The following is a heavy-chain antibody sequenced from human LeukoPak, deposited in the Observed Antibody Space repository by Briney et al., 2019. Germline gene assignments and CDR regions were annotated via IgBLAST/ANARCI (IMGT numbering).Heavy chain of an antibody. J-gene: IGHJ6*02. CDR1: GFTFSSYA. D-gene: IGHD3-9*01. CDR2: ISGSGGST. CDR3: ARTNYDILTGYSGYYYYGMDV. Sequence: GESLRLSCAASGFTFSSYAMSWVRQAPGKGLEWVSAISGSGGSTYYADSVKGRFTISRDNSKNTLYLQMNSLRAEDTAVYYCARTNYDILTGYSGYYYYGMDVWGQGTTVTVSS. V-gene: IGHV3-23*01.